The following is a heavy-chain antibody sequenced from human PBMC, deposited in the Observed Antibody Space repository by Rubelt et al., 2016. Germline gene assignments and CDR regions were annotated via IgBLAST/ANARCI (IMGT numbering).Heavy chain of an antibody. CDR2: IWYDGNNK. CDR3: ARVFVENYDFWSGLDY. D-gene: IGHD3-3*01. Sequence: LEWVAVIWYDGNNKYYADSVKGRFTISRHNSKNTLYLQMNSLRAEDTAVYYCARVFVENYDFWSGLDYWGQGTLVTVSS. J-gene: IGHJ4*02. V-gene: IGHV3-33*01.